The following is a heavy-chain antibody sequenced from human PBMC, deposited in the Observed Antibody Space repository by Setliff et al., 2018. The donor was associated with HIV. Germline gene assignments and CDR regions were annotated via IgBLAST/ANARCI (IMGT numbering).Heavy chain of an antibody. Sequence: SETLSLTCTVSGGSVSSGGYYWSWIRQHPGRGLEWIGYIYYSGSTYYNPSLKSRVRISVDTSKSQFSLKLSSVTAADTAVYYCARTRWGAPVDYWGQGILVTVSS. V-gene: IGHV4-31*03. CDR2: IYYSGST. CDR3: ARTRWGAPVDY. D-gene: IGHD3-16*01. CDR1: GGSVSSGGYY. J-gene: IGHJ4*02.